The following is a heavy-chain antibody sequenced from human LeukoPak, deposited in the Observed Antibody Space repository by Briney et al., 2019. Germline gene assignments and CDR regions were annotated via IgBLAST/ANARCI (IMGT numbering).Heavy chain of an antibody. Sequence: AGGSLRLSCAASGFTFSSYSMNWVRQAPGKGLEWVSSISSSSSYIYYADSVKGRFTISRDNAKNSLYLQMNSLRAEDTAVYYCARDRPVDCSSTSCYGDYYYGMDVWGQGTTVTVSS. V-gene: IGHV3-21*01. CDR2: ISSSSSYI. CDR3: ARDRPVDCSSTSCYGDYYYGMDV. CDR1: GFTFSSYS. J-gene: IGHJ6*02. D-gene: IGHD2-2*01.